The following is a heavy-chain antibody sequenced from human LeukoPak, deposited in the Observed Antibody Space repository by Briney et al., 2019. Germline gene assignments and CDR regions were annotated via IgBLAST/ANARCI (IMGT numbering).Heavy chain of an antibody. CDR2: IYSGGST. CDR3: ARVCTAMVIDY. J-gene: IGHJ4*02. V-gene: IGHV3-53*01. D-gene: IGHD5-18*01. Sequence: GGSLRLSCAASGFTVSSNYMSWVRQAPGKGLEWVSVIYSGGSTYYADSVKGRFTISRDNSKNTLYLQMNSLRAEDTAVYYCARVCTAMVIDYWGQGALVTVSS. CDR1: GFTVSSNY.